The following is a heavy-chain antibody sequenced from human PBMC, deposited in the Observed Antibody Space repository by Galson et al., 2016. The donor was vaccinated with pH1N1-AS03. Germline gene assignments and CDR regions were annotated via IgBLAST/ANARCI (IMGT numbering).Heavy chain of an antibody. Sequence: CAISGDSVSGSRGVAWNWIRQSPSRGLEWLGRTFYWSKWSNDYAESVKSRITIDPDTSNNQFSLHLNSVTPEDTAMYFCARGKNSGFDYWGQGTPVTVSS. CDR3: ARGKNSGFDY. J-gene: IGHJ4*02. CDR2: TFYWSKWSN. D-gene: IGHD3-10*01. CDR1: GDSVSGSRGVA. V-gene: IGHV6-1*01.